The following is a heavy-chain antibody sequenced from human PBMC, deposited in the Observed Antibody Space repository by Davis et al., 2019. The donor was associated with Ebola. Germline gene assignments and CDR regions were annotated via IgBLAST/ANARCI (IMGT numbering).Heavy chain of an antibody. D-gene: IGHD2-2*01. Sequence: MPSETLSLTCTVSGGSFSGYYWSWIRQPPGKGLEWIGEINHSGSTNYNPSLKSRVTISVDTSKNQFSLKLSSVTAADTAVYYCARGEDIVVVPAAKQFDYWGQGTLVTVSS. V-gene: IGHV4-34*01. CDR1: GGSFSGYY. CDR2: INHSGST. CDR3: ARGEDIVVVPAAKQFDY. J-gene: IGHJ4*02.